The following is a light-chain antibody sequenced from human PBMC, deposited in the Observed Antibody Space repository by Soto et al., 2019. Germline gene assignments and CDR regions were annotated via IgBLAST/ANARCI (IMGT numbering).Light chain of an antibody. J-gene: IGLJ1*01. V-gene: IGLV2-8*01. CDR1: SSDVGGYNY. Sequence: QSVLTQPPSASGSPGQSVTISCTGTSSDVGGYNYVSWYQQHPGKAPKLMIYEVSKRPSGVPDRFSGSKSGNTASLTVSGLQAEDEADYYCSSYAGSKNYVFGTGTQV. CDR2: EVS. CDR3: SSYAGSKNYV.